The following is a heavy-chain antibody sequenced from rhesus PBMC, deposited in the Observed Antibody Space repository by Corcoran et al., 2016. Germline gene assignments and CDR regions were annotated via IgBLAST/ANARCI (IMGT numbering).Heavy chain of an antibody. CDR1: GGSISSSY. CDR3: GRHREISCSGSGCYGVLDV. CDR2: ICGSGSNT. J-gene: IGHJ5-2*02. D-gene: IGHD2-21*01. V-gene: IGHV4-169*01. Sequence: QLQLQESGPGLVKPSETLSLTCAVSGGSISSSYWSWVRQAPGQGPEGIGYICGSGSNTNNNPAIKSRINLSVDTSKNQLSLKLSSVTAADTAVYYCGRHREISCSGSGCYGVLDVWGRGVLVTVSS.